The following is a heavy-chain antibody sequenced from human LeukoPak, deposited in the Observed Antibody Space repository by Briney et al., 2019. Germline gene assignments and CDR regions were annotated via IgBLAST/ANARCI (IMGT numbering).Heavy chain of an antibody. J-gene: IGHJ5*02. V-gene: IGHV4-39*07. CDR3: ARAKWELLKYNWFDP. CDR1: GGSISSSSYY. Sequence: SETLSLTCTVSGGSISSSSYYWGWIRQPPGKGLEWIGSIYYSGSTYYNPSLKSRVTISVDTSKNQFSLKLSSVTAADTAVYYCARAKWELLKYNWFDPWGQGTLVTVYS. D-gene: IGHD1-26*01. CDR2: IYYSGST.